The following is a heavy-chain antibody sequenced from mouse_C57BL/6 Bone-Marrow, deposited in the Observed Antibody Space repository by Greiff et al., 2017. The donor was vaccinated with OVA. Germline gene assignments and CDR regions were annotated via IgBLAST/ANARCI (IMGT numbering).Heavy chain of an antibody. CDR2: IYPGSGST. CDR1: GYTFTSYW. V-gene: IGHV1-55*01. J-gene: IGHJ2*01. CDR3: SITTVVAKRGLDY. Sequence: QVQLQHPGAELVKPGASVKMSCKASGYTFTSYWITWVKQRPGQGLEWIGDIYPGSGSTNYNEKFKSKATLTVDTSSSTAYMQLSRLTSEDSAVYYCSITTVVAKRGLDYWGQGTTLTVSS. D-gene: IGHD1-1*01.